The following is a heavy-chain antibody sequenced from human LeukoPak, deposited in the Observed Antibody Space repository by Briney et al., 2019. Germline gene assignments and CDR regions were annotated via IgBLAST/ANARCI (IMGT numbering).Heavy chain of an antibody. D-gene: IGHD1-26*01. J-gene: IGHJ4*02. V-gene: IGHV4-34*01. CDR1: GGSFSGYY. Sequence: PSETLFLTCAVYGGSFSGYYWSWIRQPPGKGLEWIGEINHSGSTNYNPSLKSRVTISVDTSKNQFSLKLSSVTAADTAVYYCARRRDSISESYSPEALVFDYWGQGTLVTVSS. CDR3: ARRRDSISESYSPEALVFDY. CDR2: INHSGST.